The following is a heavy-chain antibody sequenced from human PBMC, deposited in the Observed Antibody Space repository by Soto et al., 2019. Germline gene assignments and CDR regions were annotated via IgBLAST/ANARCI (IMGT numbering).Heavy chain of an antibody. CDR1: GGSISSSSYY. V-gene: IGHV4-39*01. CDR2: IYYSGST. Sequence: QLQLQESGPGLVKPSETLSLTCTVSGGSISSSSYYWGWIRQPPGKGLEWIGSIYYSGSTYYNPSLKSRVTISVDTSKNQFSLKLSSVTAADTAVYYCARTPLIVVVVAAFDYWGQGTLVTVSS. CDR3: ARTPLIVVVVAAFDY. D-gene: IGHD2-15*01. J-gene: IGHJ4*02.